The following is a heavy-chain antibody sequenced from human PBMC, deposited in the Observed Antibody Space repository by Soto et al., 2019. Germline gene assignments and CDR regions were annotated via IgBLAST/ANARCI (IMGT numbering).Heavy chain of an antibody. V-gene: IGHV3-74*01. D-gene: IGHD5-18*01. J-gene: IGHJ4*02. CDR3: ARAPGHTYGFDY. Sequence: EVQLVESGGGLVQPGGSLRLSCAASGFTFSSYWMHWVRQAPGKGLVWVSRINSDESSTTYADSVKGRFTISRDNAKNTLYLQMNSLRVEDTAVYYCARAPGHTYGFDYWGQGTLVTVSS. CDR1: GFTFSSYW. CDR2: INSDESST.